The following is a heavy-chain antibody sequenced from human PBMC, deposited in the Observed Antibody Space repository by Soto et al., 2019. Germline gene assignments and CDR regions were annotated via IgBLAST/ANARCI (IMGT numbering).Heavy chain of an antibody. J-gene: IGHJ6*02. CDR3: ASSGSGSYYYYGMDV. Sequence: QVQLVQSGAEVKKPGASVKVSCKASGYTFTSYAMHWVRQAPGQRLEWMGWINAGNGNTKYSQKFQGRVTITRDTSASTAYMELSSLRSEDTAVYSCASSGSGSYYYYGMDVWGQGTTVTVSS. CDR2: INAGNGNT. CDR1: GYTFTSYA. D-gene: IGHD3-10*01. V-gene: IGHV1-3*01.